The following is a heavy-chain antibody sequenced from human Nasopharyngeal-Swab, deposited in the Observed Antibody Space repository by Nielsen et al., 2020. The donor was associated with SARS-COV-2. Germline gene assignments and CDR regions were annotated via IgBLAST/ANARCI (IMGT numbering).Heavy chain of an antibody. V-gene: IGHV1-69*13. D-gene: IGHD4-17*01. CDR2: IIPIFGTA. Sequence: SVKVSCKASGGTFSSYAISWVRPAPGQGLEWMGGIIPIFGTANYAQKFQGRVTITADESTSTAYMELSSLRSEDTAVYYCARVDSTVTTEWYFDLWGRGTLVTVSS. J-gene: IGHJ2*01. CDR1: GGTFSSYA. CDR3: ARVDSTVTTEWYFDL.